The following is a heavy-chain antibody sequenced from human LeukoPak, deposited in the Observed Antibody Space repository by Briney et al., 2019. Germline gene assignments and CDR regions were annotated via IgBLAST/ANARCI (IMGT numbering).Heavy chain of an antibody. CDR3: ARDWGDIVVVPAAILDY. CDR1: GFTLSNYA. Sequence: GGSLRLSCAASGFTLSNYAMTWVRQAPGKGLEWVSVISGSGVGAYYADSVKGRFTISRDKSMNTLYLQMNSLRVEDTAVYYCARDWGDIVVVPAAILDYWGQGTLVTVSS. V-gene: IGHV3-23*01. D-gene: IGHD2-2*01. CDR2: ISGSGVGA. J-gene: IGHJ4*02.